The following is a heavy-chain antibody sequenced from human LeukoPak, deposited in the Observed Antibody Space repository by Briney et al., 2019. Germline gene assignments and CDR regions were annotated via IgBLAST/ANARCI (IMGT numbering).Heavy chain of an antibody. Sequence: ASVKVSCKASGYTFTGYYMHWVRQAPGQGLEWMGWINPNSGGTNYAQKFQGRVTMTRDTSISTAYMELSRLRSDDTAVYYCARVVAVAPGPDRTLPDYWGQGTLVTVSS. CDR3: ARVVAVAPGPDRTLPDY. D-gene: IGHD6-19*01. J-gene: IGHJ4*02. CDR2: INPNSGGT. CDR1: GYTFTGYY. V-gene: IGHV1-2*02.